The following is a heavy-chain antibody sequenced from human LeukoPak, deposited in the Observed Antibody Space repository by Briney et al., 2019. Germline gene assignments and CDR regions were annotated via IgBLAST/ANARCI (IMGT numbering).Heavy chain of an antibody. J-gene: IGHJ5*02. D-gene: IGHD3-22*01. CDR1: GFTVNNNY. V-gene: IGHV3-53*01. CDR2: IYYDEST. Sequence: GGSLRLSCAASGFTVNNNYMSWVRQAPGKGLEWVSVIYYDESTYYAASVKGRFAISRDNSKNPLSLQMDSVSAEDTDVYYCVRGEINGYYVSWGQGTLVTVSS. CDR3: VRGEINGYYVS.